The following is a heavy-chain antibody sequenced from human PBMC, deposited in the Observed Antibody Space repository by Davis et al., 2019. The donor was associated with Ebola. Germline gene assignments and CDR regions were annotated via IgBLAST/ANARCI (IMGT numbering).Heavy chain of an antibody. CDR2: INTDGSVT. V-gene: IGHV3-74*01. CDR3: AKGKYSVIAHFDY. Sequence: GESLKISCAASGFTFSGYWMHWVRQVPGRGLVWVSLINTDGSVTNYADSAKGRFTISRDNAKNSLYLQMNSLRAEDTALYYCAKGKYSVIAHFDYWGQGTLVTVSS. D-gene: IGHD2-21*01. CDR1: GFTFSGYW. J-gene: IGHJ4*02.